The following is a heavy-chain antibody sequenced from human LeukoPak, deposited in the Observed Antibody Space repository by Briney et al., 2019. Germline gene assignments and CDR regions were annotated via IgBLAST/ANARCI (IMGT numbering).Heavy chain of an antibody. Sequence: GRSLRLSCAASGFTFSSYALQWVRQAPGKGLEWVALISYDGSNKVYEGSVKGRFTISRDNSKNALYLQMNSLTVEDTAVYYCVKSAYGSGSYFDYWGQGTLVTVSS. CDR1: GFTFSSYA. V-gene: IGHV3-30*18. CDR2: ISYDGSNK. CDR3: VKSAYGSGSYFDY. J-gene: IGHJ4*02. D-gene: IGHD3-10*01.